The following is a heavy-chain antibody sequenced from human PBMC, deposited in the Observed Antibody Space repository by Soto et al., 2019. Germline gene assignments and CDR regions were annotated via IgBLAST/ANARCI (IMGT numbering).Heavy chain of an antibody. CDR3: ARDLSIGLFDY. J-gene: IGHJ4*02. CDR1: GYTFTSYG. CDR2: ISAYHGNT. D-gene: IGHD2-21*01. V-gene: IGHV1-18*01. Sequence: QVQLVQSGAEVKKPGASVKVSCKASGYTFTSYGISWVRQAPGQGLEWMGWISAYHGNTKYSQKLQGRVTMTTDTSTRTSYMELRSLRSDDTAVYYCARDLSIGLFDYWGQGTLVTVSS.